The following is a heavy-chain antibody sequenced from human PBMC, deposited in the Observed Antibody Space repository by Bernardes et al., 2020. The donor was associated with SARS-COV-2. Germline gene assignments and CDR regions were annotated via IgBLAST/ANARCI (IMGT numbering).Heavy chain of an antibody. CDR3: ARGNSVPAAIKDYYYYGMDV. D-gene: IGHD2-2*02. V-gene: IGHV4-59*01. J-gene: IGHJ6*02. CDR1: GGSISSYY. Sequence: SETLSLTCTVSGGSISSYYWSWIRQPPGKGLEWIGYIYYSGSTNYNPSLKSRVTISVDTSKNQFSLKLSSVTAADTAVYYCARGNSVPAAIKDYYYYGMDVWGQGTTVTVS. CDR2: IYYSGST.